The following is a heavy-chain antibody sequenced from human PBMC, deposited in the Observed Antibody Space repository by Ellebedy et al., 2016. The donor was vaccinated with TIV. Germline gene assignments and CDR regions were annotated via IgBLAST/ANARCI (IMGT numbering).Heavy chain of an antibody. Sequence: ASVKVSXXASGYTFTSYGISWVRQAPGQGLEWMGWINPNSGGTNYAQKFQGRVTMTRDTSISTAYMELRSLRSDDTAVYYCARVHLLEGAFDIWGQGTMVTVSS. J-gene: IGHJ3*02. CDR1: GYTFTSYG. V-gene: IGHV1-2*02. CDR3: ARVHLLEGAFDI. D-gene: IGHD3-3*01. CDR2: INPNSGGT.